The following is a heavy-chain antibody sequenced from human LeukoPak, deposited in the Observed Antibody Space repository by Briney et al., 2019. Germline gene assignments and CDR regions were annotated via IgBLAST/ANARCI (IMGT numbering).Heavy chain of an antibody. CDR1: GGSISSGDYY. CDR3: ARGSDYYDSSGRVGGFDY. D-gene: IGHD3-22*01. J-gene: IGHJ4*02. Sequence: SQTLSLTCTVSGGSISSGDYYWSWIRQPPGKGLEWIGYIYYSGSTYYNPSLKSRVTISVDTSKNQFSLKLSSVTAADTAVYYCARGSDYYDSSGRVGGFDYWGQGTLVTVSS. V-gene: IGHV4-30-4*01. CDR2: IYYSGST.